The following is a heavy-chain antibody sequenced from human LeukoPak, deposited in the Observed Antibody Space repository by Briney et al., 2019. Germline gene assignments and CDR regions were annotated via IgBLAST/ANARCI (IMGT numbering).Heavy chain of an antibody. CDR3: PRVKIPLLKVVVAAPGAFDI. Sequence: GASVNVSCNPSGYTFTGYYLHWVRQAPGQGLEWMGGINPNSGGTNYAQKFQGRVTMTRDTSINTAYMELSRLRSDDTAVYYCPRVKIPLLKVVVAAPGAFDIWGQGTMVTVSS. CDR2: INPNSGGT. J-gene: IGHJ3*02. D-gene: IGHD2-15*01. V-gene: IGHV1-2*02. CDR1: GYTFTGYY.